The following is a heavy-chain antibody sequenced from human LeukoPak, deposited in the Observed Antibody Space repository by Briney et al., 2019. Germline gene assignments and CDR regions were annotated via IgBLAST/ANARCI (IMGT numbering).Heavy chain of an antibody. Sequence: SETLSLTCTVSGGSISGYYWSWIRQPPGKGLEWIGYVYYSGDTNYNPSLKSRVTISVDTSKSQFSLKLTSVTAADTAVYYCAFGNQYGWRVYLDNWGQGTLVTVSS. V-gene: IGHV4-59*01. J-gene: IGHJ4*02. CDR3: AFGNQYGWRVYLDN. CDR2: VYYSGDT. CDR1: GGSISGYY. D-gene: IGHD1-14*01.